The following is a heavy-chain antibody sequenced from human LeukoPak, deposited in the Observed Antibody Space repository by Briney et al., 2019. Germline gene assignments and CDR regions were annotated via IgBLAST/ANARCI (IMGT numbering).Heavy chain of an antibody. CDR3: ARLRYVAGPPTQFDY. Sequence: GESLKISCKGSGYSFTSYWIGWVRLMPGKGLEWMGIIYPGDSDTRYSPSFQGQVTISADKSISTAYLQWSSLKASDTAMYYCARLRYVAGPPTQFDYWGQGTLVTVSS. D-gene: IGHD6-19*01. CDR1: GYSFTSYW. CDR2: IYPGDSDT. J-gene: IGHJ4*02. V-gene: IGHV5-51*01.